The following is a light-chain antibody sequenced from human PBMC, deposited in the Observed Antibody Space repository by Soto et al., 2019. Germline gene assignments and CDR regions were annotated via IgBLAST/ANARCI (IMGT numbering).Light chain of an antibody. J-gene: IGKJ1*01. CDR2: KVS. V-gene: IGKV2-30*01. Sequence: DVLMTQSPLSLPVTLRQPASISCRSSHSLVDTDGNTFLSWLQQRPGQSPRRLIYKVSNRDSGVPDRFSGSGSGTDFTLKISRVEAEDVGVYYCMQGTHWPATFGQGTKVDIK. CDR3: MQGTHWPAT. CDR1: HSLVDTDGNTF.